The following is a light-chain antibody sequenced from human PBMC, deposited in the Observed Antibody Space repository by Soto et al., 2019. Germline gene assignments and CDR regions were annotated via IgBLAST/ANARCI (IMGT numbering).Light chain of an antibody. V-gene: IGKV1-39*01. CDR2: GAS. J-gene: IGKJ3*01. Sequence: DIQMTQSPASLAASLGDRITISCRASQTISNYLNWYHQKPGEAPKILKYGASTLQSGVPSSVSGSGSGTEFTLSISSLQPEDFGTYYCQQSYNVPFTFGPGTKVDVK. CDR1: QTISNY. CDR3: QQSYNVPFT.